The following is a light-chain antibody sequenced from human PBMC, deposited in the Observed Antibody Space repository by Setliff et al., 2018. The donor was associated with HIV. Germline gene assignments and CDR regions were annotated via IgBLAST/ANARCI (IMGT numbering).Light chain of an antibody. CDR3: QAWDSSTGGV. CDR1: KLGDKY. V-gene: IGLV3-1*01. Sequence: SYELTQPPSVSVSPGQTASITCPGDKLGDKYACWYQQKPGQSPVLVIYQDSKRPSGIPERFSGSNSGNTATLTISGTQAMDEADYYCQAWDSSTGGVFGTGTKVTVL. CDR2: QDS. J-gene: IGLJ1*01.